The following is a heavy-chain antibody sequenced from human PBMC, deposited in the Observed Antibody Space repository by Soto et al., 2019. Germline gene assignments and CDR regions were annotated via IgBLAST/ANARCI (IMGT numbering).Heavy chain of an antibody. D-gene: IGHD4-17*01. CDR2: ISSNGGST. CDR1: GFIFRNYN. V-gene: IGHV3-64*07. J-gene: IGHJ4*02. CDR3: GRADYGTFDN. Sequence: EVQLLESGGGLVQPGGSLRLSCSASGFIFRNYNMHWVRQAPGKGLEYVSGISSNGGSTFYADSVKGRFSISRDNSKNTRHLQMGSLSPEDMGSYDCGRADYGTFDNWGQGTLVAVSS.